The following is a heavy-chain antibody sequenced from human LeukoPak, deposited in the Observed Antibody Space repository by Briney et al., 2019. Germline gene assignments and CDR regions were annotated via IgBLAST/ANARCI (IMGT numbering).Heavy chain of an antibody. V-gene: IGHV4-34*01. CDR3: ARDYYYDSSGYYYSNFRGRRRWFDP. D-gene: IGHD3-22*01. CDR1: GGSFSGYY. CDR2: INHSGST. Sequence: SSETLSLTCAVYGGSFSGYYWSWIRQPPGKGLEWIGEINHSGSTNYNPSLKSRVTISVDTSKNQFSLKLSSVTAADTAVYYCARDYYYDSSGYYYSNFRGRRRWFDPWGQGTLVTVSS. J-gene: IGHJ5*02.